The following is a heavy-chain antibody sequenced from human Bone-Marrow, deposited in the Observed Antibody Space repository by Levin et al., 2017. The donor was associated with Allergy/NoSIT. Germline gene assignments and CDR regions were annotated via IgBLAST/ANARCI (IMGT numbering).Heavy chain of an antibody. D-gene: IGHD3-9*01. CDR3: ARDHILTGYFSMDV. J-gene: IGHJ6*02. V-gene: IGHV7-4-1*02. CDR1: GYSFSTYA. CDR2: INTHTGNP. Sequence: GESLKISCKASGYSFSTYAINWVRQAPGQGLEWMGWINTHTGNPTYAQGFTGRFVFSLDTSVTTTYLQISSLKADDTAVYYCARDHILTGYFSMDVWGQGTTVTVSS.